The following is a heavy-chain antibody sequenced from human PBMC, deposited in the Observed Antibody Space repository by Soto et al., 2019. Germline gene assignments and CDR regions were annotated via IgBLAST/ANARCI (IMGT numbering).Heavy chain of an antibody. CDR3: ARDGVDCSSTSCYRNLYFDY. D-gene: IGHD2-2*02. CDR1: GYTYTSYG. V-gene: IGHV1-18*01. CDR2: ISAYNGNT. Sequence: ASVKVSCKASGYTYTSYGISWVRQAPGQGLEWMGWISAYNGNTNYAQKLQGRVTMTTDTSTSTAYMELRSLRSDDTAVYYCARDGVDCSSTSCYRNLYFDYWGQGTLVTVSS. J-gene: IGHJ4*02.